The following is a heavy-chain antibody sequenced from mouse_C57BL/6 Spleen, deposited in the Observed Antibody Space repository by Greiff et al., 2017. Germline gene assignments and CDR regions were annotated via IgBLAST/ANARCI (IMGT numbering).Heavy chain of an antibody. CDR3: TRKYYYGSSYEENYFDY. J-gene: IGHJ2*01. D-gene: IGHD1-1*01. V-gene: IGHV1-5*01. CDR1: CYTFTSYW. CDR2: FYPGNSDT. Sequence: EVKLQQSGTVLARPGASVKMSCKTSCYTFTSYWLHWVKQRPGQGLEWIGAFYPGNSDTSYNQKLKGKAKLNAFTYASTAYMGLSRLTNEDSAVYYFTRKYYYGSSYEENYFDYWGQGTTLTVSS.